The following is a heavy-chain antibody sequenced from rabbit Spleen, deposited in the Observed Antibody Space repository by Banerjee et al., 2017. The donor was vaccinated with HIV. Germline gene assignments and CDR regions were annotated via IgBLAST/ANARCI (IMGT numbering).Heavy chain of an antibody. Sequence: QEQLEESGGDLVKPEGSLTLTCTVSGFSFSNSYWICWVRQPPGKRPEWIGCIRGANSGDIWYANWATGRFTISSDNAQNTVDLQMNSLTPADTATYFCARNANGGWDLWGQGTLVTVS. D-gene: IGHD4-1*01. CDR3: ARNANGGWDL. V-gene: IGHV1S45*01. CDR2: IRGANSGDI. CDR1: GFSFSNSYW. J-gene: IGHJ6*01.